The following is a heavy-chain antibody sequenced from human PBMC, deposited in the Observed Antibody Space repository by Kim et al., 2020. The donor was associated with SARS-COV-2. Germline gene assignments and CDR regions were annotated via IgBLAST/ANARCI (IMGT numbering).Heavy chain of an antibody. CDR2: INPSGGST. J-gene: IGHJ3*02. CDR3: AREGSSGAFDI. Sequence: ASVKVSCKASGYTFTSYYIHWVRQAPGQGLEWMGIINPSGGSTSYAQKFQGRVTMTRDTSTSTVYMELSSLRSEDTAVYYCAREGSSGAFDIWGQGTMVTVSS. D-gene: IGHD3-10*01. V-gene: IGHV1-46*01. CDR1: GYTFTSYY.